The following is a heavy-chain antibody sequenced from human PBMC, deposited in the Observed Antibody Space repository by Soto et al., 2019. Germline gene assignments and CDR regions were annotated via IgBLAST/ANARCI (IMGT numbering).Heavy chain of an antibody. V-gene: IGHV3-21*01. D-gene: IGHD5-18*01. CDR3: ARDGDVDTASNAFDI. Sequence: GGSLRRSCAASGFTFSSYSMNWVRQAPGKGLEWVSSISNSSSYIYYADSVKGRFTISRDNAKNSLYLQMNSLRAEDTAVYYCARDGDVDTASNAFDIWGQGTMVTVSS. CDR1: GFTFSSYS. J-gene: IGHJ3*02. CDR2: ISNSSSYI.